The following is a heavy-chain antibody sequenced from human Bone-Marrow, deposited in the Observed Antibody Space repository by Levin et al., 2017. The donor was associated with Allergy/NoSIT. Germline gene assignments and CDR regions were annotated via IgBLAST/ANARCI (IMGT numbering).Heavy chain of an antibody. J-gene: IGHJ4*02. CDR3: ARREKYFYHFDY. Sequence: PGGSLRLSCAASGFTFSTFSMNWVRQAPGKGLEWVSSISTASSYISYGDSVRGRFTVSRDNAKNSLYLEMNSLRVEDTAVYYCARREKYFYHFDYWGRGALVTVSS. CDR1: GFTFSTFS. D-gene: IGHD3-3*01. V-gene: IGHV3-21*01. CDR2: ISTASSYI.